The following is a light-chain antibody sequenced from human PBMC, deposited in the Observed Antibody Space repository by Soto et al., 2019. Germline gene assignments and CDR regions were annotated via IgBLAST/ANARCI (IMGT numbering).Light chain of an antibody. Sequence: QSVLTQPPSASGTPGQRVTISCSESSSSIGSNYIYWYQQLPGTAPKLLIYRDSQRLSWGPDRFSGSKSGTSASLAISGLRYEDEADYYCAAWDESLRGWVFGGGTKLTVL. CDR2: RDS. CDR1: SSSIGSNY. V-gene: IGLV1-47*01. CDR3: AAWDESLRGWV. J-gene: IGLJ3*02.